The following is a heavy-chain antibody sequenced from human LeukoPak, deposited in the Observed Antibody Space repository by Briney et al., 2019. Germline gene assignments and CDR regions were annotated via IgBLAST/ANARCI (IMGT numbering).Heavy chain of an antibody. Sequence: SVKVSCKASGGTFSSYAISWVRQAPGQGLEWMGGIIPIFGTAHYAQKFQGRVTITADKSTSTAYMELSSLRSEDTAVYYCARGPTYYYDSSGYSQAGAFDIWGQGTMVTVSS. D-gene: IGHD3-22*01. V-gene: IGHV1-69*06. CDR3: ARGPTYYYDSSGYSQAGAFDI. CDR2: IIPIFGTA. J-gene: IGHJ3*02. CDR1: GGTFSSYA.